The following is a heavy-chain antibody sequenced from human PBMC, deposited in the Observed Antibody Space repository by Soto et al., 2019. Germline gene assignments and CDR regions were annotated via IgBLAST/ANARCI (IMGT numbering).Heavy chain of an antibody. CDR1: GFTFSSYA. CDR2: ISSNGGST. J-gene: IGHJ4*02. CDR3: ARDKHDFWSGYFDY. V-gene: IGHV3-64*01. Sequence: GGSLRLSCAASGFTFSSYAMHWVRQAPGKGLEYVSAISSNGGSTYYANSVKGRFTISRDNSKNTLYLQMGSLRAEDMAVYYCARDKHDFWSGYFDYWGQGTLVNVS. D-gene: IGHD3-3*01.